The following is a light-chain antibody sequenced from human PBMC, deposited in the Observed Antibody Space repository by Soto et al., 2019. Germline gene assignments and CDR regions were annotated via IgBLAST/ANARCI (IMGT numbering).Light chain of an antibody. CDR3: QQYNNRFPFT. V-gene: IGKV3-15*01. Sequence: EIVMTQSPATLSVSPGERATLSCRASQSVYNNLAWYQQKPGQAPRLLIYGASTRATGIPARFSGSGSGTEFTLTISSLKSEDFVLYFCQQYNNRFPFTSVPRTQLDIK. CDR2: GAS. J-gene: IGKJ3*01. CDR1: QSVYNN.